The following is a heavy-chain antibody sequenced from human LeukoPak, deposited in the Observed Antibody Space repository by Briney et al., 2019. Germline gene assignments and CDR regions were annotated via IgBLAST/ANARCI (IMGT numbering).Heavy chain of an antibody. J-gene: IGHJ4*02. CDR1: GFTFSSYG. V-gene: IGHV3-30*02. CDR3: AKDLSAVVTKYYFDY. Sequence: GGSLRLSCAASGFTFSSYGMHWVRQAPGKGLEWVAFIRYDGSNKYYADSVKGRFTISRDNSKNTLYLQMNSLRAEDTAVYYCAKDLSAVVTKYYFDYWGQGTLVTVSS. D-gene: IGHD3-22*01. CDR2: IRYDGSNK.